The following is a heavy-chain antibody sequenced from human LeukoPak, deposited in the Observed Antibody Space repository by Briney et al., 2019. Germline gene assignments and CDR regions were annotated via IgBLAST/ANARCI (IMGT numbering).Heavy chain of an antibody. CDR3: ARNHRTYSDY. Sequence: ASVTVSCTASGGTFSSYAISWVRQTPGQGREWMGWMNPNSGNTGYAQKFQGRVTITRNTSISTAYMELSSLRSEDTAVYYCARNHRTYSDYWGQGTLVTVSS. CDR2: MNPNSGNT. D-gene: IGHD1-14*01. J-gene: IGHJ4*02. CDR1: GGTFSSYA. V-gene: IGHV1-8*03.